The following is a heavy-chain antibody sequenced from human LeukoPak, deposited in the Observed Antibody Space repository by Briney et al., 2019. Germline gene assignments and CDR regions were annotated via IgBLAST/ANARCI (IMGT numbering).Heavy chain of an antibody. Sequence: GGSLRLSCAASGFTFSSYAMHWVRQAPGKGLEHVSVISSNGGTTYYANSVKGRFTISRDNSKNTLYLQMGSLRAEDMAVYYCARPTYSSSWSGGSFDIWGQGTMVTVSS. V-gene: IGHV3-64*01. CDR3: ARPTYSSSWSGGSFDI. J-gene: IGHJ3*02. CDR1: GFTFSSYA. CDR2: ISSNGGTT. D-gene: IGHD6-13*01.